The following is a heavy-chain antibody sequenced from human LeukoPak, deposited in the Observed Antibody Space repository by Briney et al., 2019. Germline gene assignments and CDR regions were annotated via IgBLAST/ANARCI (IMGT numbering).Heavy chain of an antibody. Sequence: KSSETLSLTCTVSSGSISSSSYYWGWIRQPPGKGLEWIGSIYYSGSTYYNPSLKSRVTISIDTSKNQFSLKLTSVTAADTAVYFCAGRPEGYSSGYGSYYYYALDVWGQGTTVTVSS. CDR1: SGSISSSSYY. J-gene: IGHJ6*02. V-gene: IGHV4-39*01. CDR2: IYYSGST. D-gene: IGHD6-19*01. CDR3: AGRPEGYSSGYGSYYYYALDV.